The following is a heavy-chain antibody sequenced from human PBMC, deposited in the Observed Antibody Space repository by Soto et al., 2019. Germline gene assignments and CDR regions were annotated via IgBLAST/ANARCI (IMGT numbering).Heavy chain of an antibody. V-gene: IGHV3-33*01. CDR1: GFTFSSYG. J-gene: IGHJ3*02. CDR3: ARLYCSASSCYSVGAFDI. CDR2: IWFDGSDK. D-gene: IGHD2-15*01. Sequence: GGSLRLSCAASGFTFSSYGMHWVRQAPGKGLEWVALIWFDGSDKYYTESVKGRFTISRDNSKSTLYLQMNSLRAEDTAVYYCARLYCSASSCYSVGAFDIRGQGTMVTVSS.